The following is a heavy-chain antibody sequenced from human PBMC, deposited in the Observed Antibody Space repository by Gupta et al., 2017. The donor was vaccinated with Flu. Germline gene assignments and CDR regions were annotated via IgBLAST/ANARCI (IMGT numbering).Heavy chain of an antibody. D-gene: IGHD6-13*01. CDR2: INHSGST. J-gene: IGHJ5*02. V-gene: IGHV4-34*01. Sequence: QVQLQQWGAGLLKPSETLSLTCAVYGGSFSGYYWSWIRQPPGKGLEWIGEINHSGSTNYNPSLKSRVTISVDTSKNQFSLKLSSVTAADTDVYYCARASLYSSSWYTRRDKPNWFDPWGQGTLVTVSS. CDR3: ARASLYSSSWYTRRDKPNWFDP. CDR1: GGSFSGYY.